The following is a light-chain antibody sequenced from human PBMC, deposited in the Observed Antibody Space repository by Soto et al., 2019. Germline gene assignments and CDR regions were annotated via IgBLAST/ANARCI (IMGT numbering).Light chain of an antibody. V-gene: IGKV3-15*01. Sequence: EIVMTQSPATLSVSPGERATLSCRASQSVSSYLAWYQQKPGQGPRLLIYGASTGATGIPARFSGSGSGTEFTLTISSLQSEDFAVYYCQQYNNWPRTSGQGTRVESK. J-gene: IGKJ1*01. CDR1: QSVSSY. CDR2: GAS. CDR3: QQYNNWPRT.